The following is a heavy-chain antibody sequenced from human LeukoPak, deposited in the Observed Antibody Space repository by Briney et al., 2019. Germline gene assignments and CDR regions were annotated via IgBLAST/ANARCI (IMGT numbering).Heavy chain of an antibody. V-gene: IGHV3-23*01. CDR1: GFTFSSYS. J-gene: IGHJ4*02. D-gene: IGHD2-2*01. Sequence: GGSLRLSCAASGFTFSSYSMNWVRQAPGKGLEWVSAIPVNGGSTYYADSVKGRLTISRDNSKNTLYLQMNSLRAEDTAVYYCARRYCSSTSCYQDYWGQGTLVTVSS. CDR2: IPVNGGST. CDR3: ARRYCSSTSCYQDY.